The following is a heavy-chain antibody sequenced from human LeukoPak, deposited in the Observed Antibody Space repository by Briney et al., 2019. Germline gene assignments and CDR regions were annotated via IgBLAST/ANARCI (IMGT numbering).Heavy chain of an antibody. CDR2: IRYDGSNK. D-gene: IGHD3-22*01. CDR1: GFTFSSYG. Sequence: PGGSLRLSCAASGFTFSSYGMHWVRQAPGKGLGWVAFIRYDGSNKYYADSVKGRFTISRDNSKNTLYLQMNSLRAEDTAVYYCAKDAYYYDSSWVDYWGQGTLVTVSS. CDR3: AKDAYYYDSSWVDY. V-gene: IGHV3-30*02. J-gene: IGHJ4*02.